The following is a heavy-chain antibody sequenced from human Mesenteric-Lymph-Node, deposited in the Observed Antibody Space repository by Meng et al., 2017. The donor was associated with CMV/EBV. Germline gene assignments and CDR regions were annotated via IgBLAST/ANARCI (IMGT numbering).Heavy chain of an antibody. CDR1: GGSFSGYY. D-gene: IGHD3-10*01. CDR3: ARGRFGVDY. CDR2: INHSGST. Sequence: SLTCAAYGGSFSGYYWSWLRQPPGKGLEWIGEINHSGSTNYNPSLKSRVTISVDTSKDQFSLKLSSVTAADTAVYYCARGRFGVDYWGQGTLVTVSS. J-gene: IGHJ4*02. V-gene: IGHV4-34*01.